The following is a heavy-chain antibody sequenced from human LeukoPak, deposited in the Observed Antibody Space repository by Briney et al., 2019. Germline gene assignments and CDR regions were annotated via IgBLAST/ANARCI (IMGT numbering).Heavy chain of an antibody. CDR3: ARHVYSSSWYVSNWFDP. CDR1: GYSFTSYW. CDR2: IYPGDSDT. D-gene: IGHD6-13*01. Sequence: GESLQISCKGSGYSFTSYWIGWVRRLPGKGLEWMGIIYPGDSDTRYSPSFQGQVTISADKSISTAYLQWSSLKASDTAMYYCARHVYSSSWYVSNWFDPWGQGTLVTVSS. V-gene: IGHV5-51*01. J-gene: IGHJ5*02.